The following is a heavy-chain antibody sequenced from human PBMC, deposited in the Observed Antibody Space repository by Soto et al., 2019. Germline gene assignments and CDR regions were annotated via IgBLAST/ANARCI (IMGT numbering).Heavy chain of an antibody. V-gene: IGHV3-48*02. CDR3: ARDRAFYYGSESSEPADY. CDR2: ISSSGSTI. D-gene: IGHD3-10*01. CDR1: GFTFSRHS. Sequence: EVQLVDSGGGLVQPGGSLRLACAASGFTFSRHSMNWVRQAPGKGLEWVSYISSSGSTIYYTDSVKGRFTISRYNAKNSLYLQMNSLREDATAVYYCARDRAFYYGSESSEPADYCGQGTLVTVS. J-gene: IGHJ4*02.